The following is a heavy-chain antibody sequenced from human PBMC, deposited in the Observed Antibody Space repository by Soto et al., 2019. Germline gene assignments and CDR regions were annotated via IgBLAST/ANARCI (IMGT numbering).Heavy chain of an antibody. CDR3: ARDPGVNWA. D-gene: IGHD2-8*01. CDR2: MYSSGGT. CDR1: GGSISSYY. V-gene: IGHV3-66*01. J-gene: IGHJ6*04. Sequence: ETLSLTCTVSGGSISSYYWSWIRQPPGKGLEWVSNMYSSGGTYYNDSVKGRFTISRDSSTNTLYLQMDNVRAEDTAVYYCARDPGVNWAWGKGTTVTVSS.